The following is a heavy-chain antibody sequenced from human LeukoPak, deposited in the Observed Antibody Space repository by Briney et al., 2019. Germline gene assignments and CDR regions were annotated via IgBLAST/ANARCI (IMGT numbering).Heavy chain of an antibody. D-gene: IGHD3-9*01. J-gene: IGHJ4*02. CDR2: IYYSGST. Sequence: SETLSLTCTVSGGSISSSSYYWGWIRQPPGKGLEWIGSIYYSGSTYYNPSLKSRVTISVDTSKNQFSLKLSSVTAADTAVYYCATNGPQYYDILTGYPASFDYWGQGTLVTVSS. V-gene: IGHV4-39*01. CDR1: GGSISSSSYY. CDR3: ATNGPQYYDILTGYPASFDY.